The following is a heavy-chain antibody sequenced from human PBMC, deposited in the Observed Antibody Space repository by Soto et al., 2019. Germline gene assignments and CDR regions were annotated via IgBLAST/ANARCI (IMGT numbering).Heavy chain of an antibody. CDR2: ISGSGGST. V-gene: IGHV3-23*01. D-gene: IGHD3-10*01. CDR1: GFTFSSYA. Sequence: GGSLRLSCAASGFTFSSYAMSWVRQAPGKGLEWVSAISGSGGSTYYAVSVKGRFTISRDNSKNKLYLQMNSLRAEETAVYYCASHALWFGELLYKRVYYYYMDVWGKGTTVTVSS. CDR3: ASHALWFGELLYKRVYYYYMDV. J-gene: IGHJ6*03.